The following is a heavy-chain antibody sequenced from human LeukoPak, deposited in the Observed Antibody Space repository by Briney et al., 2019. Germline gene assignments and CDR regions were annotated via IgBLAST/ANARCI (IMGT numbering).Heavy chain of an antibody. J-gene: IGHJ4*02. Sequence: ASVKVSRKPSGYTFTSCELIWVGQATAQGLEWMGLMNPNSGNTGYAQKFQGRVTMTRNTSISTAYMELSSLRSEDTVVYYCTASSPTDYWGQGTLVTVSS. CDR2: MNPNSGNT. CDR3: TASSPTDY. CDR1: GYTFTSCE. V-gene: IGHV1-8*01.